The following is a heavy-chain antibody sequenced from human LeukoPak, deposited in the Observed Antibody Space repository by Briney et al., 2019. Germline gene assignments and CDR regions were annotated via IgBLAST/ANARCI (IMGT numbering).Heavy chain of an antibody. CDR3: ARDGGDSPWYYYYYGMDV. D-gene: IGHD2-21*02. CDR1: GYTFTSYG. Sequence: ASVKVSCKASGYTFTSYGISWVRQAPGQGLEWMGWISAYNGNTNYAQKLQGRVTMTTDTSTSTAYMELRSLRSDDTAVYYCARDGGDSPWYYYYYGMDVWGQGTTVTVSS. V-gene: IGHV1-18*01. CDR2: ISAYNGNT. J-gene: IGHJ6*02.